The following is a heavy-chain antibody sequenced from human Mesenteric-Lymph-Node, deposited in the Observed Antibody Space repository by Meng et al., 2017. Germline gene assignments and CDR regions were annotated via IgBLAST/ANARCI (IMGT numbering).Heavy chain of an antibody. D-gene: IGHD6-19*01. CDR3: ARVKVAVAGTLDY. Sequence: GGSLRLSCAASGFTFSSYAMHWVRQAPGKGLEWVAVISYDGSNKYYADSVKGRFTISRDNSKNTLYLQMNSLRAEDTAVYYCARVKVAVAGTLDYWGQGTLVTVSS. CDR2: ISYDGSNK. CDR1: GFTFSSYA. J-gene: IGHJ4*02. V-gene: IGHV3-30*04.